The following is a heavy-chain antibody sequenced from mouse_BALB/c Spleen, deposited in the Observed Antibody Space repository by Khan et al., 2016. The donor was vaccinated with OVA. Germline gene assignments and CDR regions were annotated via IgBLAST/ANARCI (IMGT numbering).Heavy chain of an antibody. CDR2: IDPANGNT. V-gene: IGHV14-3*02. D-gene: IGHD2-12*01. J-gene: IGHJ2*01. CDR3: GRINT. Sequence: VQLKQSGAELVKPGASVKLSCTASGFNIKDTYMHWAKQRPEQGLEWIGRIDPANGNTNYDPMFQGKATITADTSSNTAYLQLSSLTSEDTAVYYCGRINTRGKGTTITVSS. CDR1: GFNIKDTY.